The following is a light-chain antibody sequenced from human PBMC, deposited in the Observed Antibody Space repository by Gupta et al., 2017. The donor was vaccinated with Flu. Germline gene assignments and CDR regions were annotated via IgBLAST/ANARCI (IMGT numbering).Light chain of an antibody. CDR3: QSYDSSLRSWV. Sequence: VTISCTGSSSNIGADYDVHWYHQVPGTAPKLLIYANSNRPAGVPDRFSASKSGTSASLAITGLQADDEADYYCQSYDSSLRSWVFGGGTKLTVL. J-gene: IGLJ3*02. V-gene: IGLV1-40*01. CDR1: SSNIGADYD. CDR2: ANS.